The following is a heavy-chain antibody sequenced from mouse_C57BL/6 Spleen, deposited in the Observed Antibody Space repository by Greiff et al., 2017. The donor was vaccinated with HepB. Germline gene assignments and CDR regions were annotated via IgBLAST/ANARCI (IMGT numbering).Heavy chain of an antibody. CDR2: IYPRDGST. CDR3: ARSRYYGSSPWFAY. CDR1: GYTFTSYD. D-gene: IGHD1-1*01. Sequence: QVHVKQSGPELVKPGASVKLSCKASGYTFTSYDINWVKQRPGQGLEWIGWIYPRDGSTKYNEKFKGKATLTVDTSSSTAYMELHSLTSEDSAVYVCARSRYYGSSPWFAYWGQGTLVTVSA. V-gene: IGHV1-85*01. J-gene: IGHJ3*01.